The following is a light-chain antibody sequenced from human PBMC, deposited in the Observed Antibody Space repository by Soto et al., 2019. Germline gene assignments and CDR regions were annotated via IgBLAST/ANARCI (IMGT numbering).Light chain of an antibody. V-gene: IGKV3-20*01. Sequence: EIVLTQSPGTLSLSPGERATLSCRASQSVSSNYLACYQQTPGQAPRLLIYGASSRATGIPDRFSGSGSGTDFTLTISRLEPEDFAVYYCQQYDSSPRTFGGGTKVEIK. CDR3: QQYDSSPRT. CDR2: GAS. J-gene: IGKJ4*02. CDR1: QSVSSNY.